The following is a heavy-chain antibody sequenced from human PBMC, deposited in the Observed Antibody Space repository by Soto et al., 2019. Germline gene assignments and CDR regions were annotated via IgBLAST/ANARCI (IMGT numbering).Heavy chain of an antibody. CDR1: GGSISSGDYY. Sequence: QVQLQESGPGLVKPSQTLSLTCTVSGGSISSGDYYWSWIRQPPGKGLEWIGYIYYSGSTYYNPSLKSRVTISVDTSKNQFSLQLSSVTDADTAVYYCARWFGSGYYYAPRDAFDIWGQGTMVTVSS. CDR3: ARWFGSGYYYAPRDAFDI. J-gene: IGHJ3*02. V-gene: IGHV4-30-4*01. CDR2: IYYSGST. D-gene: IGHD3-22*01.